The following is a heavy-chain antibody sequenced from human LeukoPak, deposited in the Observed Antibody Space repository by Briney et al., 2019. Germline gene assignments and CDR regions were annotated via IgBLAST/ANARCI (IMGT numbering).Heavy chain of an antibody. CDR1: GFTFSSYG. J-gene: IGHJ4*02. CDR3: ARDVTALWFGESLPFDY. D-gene: IGHD3-10*01. V-gene: IGHV3-7*01. CDR2: IKQDGSEK. Sequence: GGSLRLSCAASGFTFSSYGMSWVRQAPGKGLEWVANIKQDGSEKYYVDSVKGRFTISRDNAKNSLYLQMNSLRAEDTAVYYCARDVTALWFGESLPFDYWGQGTLVTVSS.